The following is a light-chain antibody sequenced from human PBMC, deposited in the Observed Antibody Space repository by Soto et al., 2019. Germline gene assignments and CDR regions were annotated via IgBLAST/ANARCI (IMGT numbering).Light chain of an antibody. Sequence: QSSLTQPASVSWSPGQSITISFTGTISYVGGYNHVSWYQHHPGKAPKLIIYEVTKRPSGVSNRFSGSKSGETASLTISGIQADDEADYYCCSHTASTTRIFGTGTKVTVL. CDR3: CSHTASTTRI. CDR1: ISYVGGYNH. CDR2: EVT. J-gene: IGLJ1*01. V-gene: IGLV2-14*01.